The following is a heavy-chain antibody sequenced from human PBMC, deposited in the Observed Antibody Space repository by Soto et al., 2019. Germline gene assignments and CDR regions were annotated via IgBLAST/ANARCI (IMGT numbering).Heavy chain of an antibody. CDR1: GISLSTSGVG. V-gene: IGHV2-5*01. Sequence: QITLKGSGPTLVKPTQTLTLTCSLSGISLSTSGVGLGWIRQPPGKALEWLALIYWNDDKHYSPSLKSRLTIPKDTSKTQAVLTMTNMDPVDTATYFCARGLASLPVFAFDIWGQGTMVTVSS. CDR2: IYWNDDK. D-gene: IGHD6-6*01. J-gene: IGHJ3*02. CDR3: ARGLASLPVFAFDI.